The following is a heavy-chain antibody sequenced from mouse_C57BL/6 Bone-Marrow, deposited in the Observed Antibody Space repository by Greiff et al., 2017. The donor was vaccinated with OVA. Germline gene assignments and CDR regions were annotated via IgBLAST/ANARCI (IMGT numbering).Heavy chain of an antibody. CDR3: ARDYYCSPHWYFDV. J-gene: IGHJ1*03. D-gene: IGHD1-1*01. CDR2: IRNKANGYTT. CDR1: GFTFTDYY. Sequence: EVKLVESGGGLVQPGGSLSLSCAASGFTFTDYYMSWVRQPPGKALEWLGFIRNKANGYTTEYSASVKGRFTISRDNSQSILYLQMNALRAEDSATYYCARDYYCSPHWYFDVWGTGTTVTVSS. V-gene: IGHV7-3*01.